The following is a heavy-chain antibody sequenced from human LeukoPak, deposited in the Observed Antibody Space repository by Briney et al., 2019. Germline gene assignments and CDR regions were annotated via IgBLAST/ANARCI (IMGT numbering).Heavy chain of an antibody. J-gene: IGHJ4*02. CDR1: GFTFSSYA. CDR2: ISGSGGNT. D-gene: IGHD3-22*01. V-gene: IGHV3-23*01. Sequence: PGGSLRLSCAASGFTFSSYAMSWVRQAPGKGLEWVSAISGSGGNTYYADSGKGRFTISKDNSKNTLYLQMNSLKAEDTAVYYCAKAGSSGYYQAYWGWGTLATVSS. CDR3: AKAGSSGYYQAY.